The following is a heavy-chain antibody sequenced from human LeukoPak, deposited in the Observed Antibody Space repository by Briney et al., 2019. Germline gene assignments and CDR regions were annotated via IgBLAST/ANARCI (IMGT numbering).Heavy chain of an antibody. CDR2: IYPGDSDA. D-gene: IGHD3/OR15-3a*01. CDR1: GSSFPNYW. CDR3: AVGTGYYFDL. Sequence: GESLKISCKGSGSSFPNYWIGWVRQMPGKGPECMGIIYPGDSDARYSPSFQGQVTISADKSITTAYLQWSSLKASDTAMYYCAVGTGYYFDLWGQGTLVTVSS. V-gene: IGHV5-51*01. J-gene: IGHJ4*02.